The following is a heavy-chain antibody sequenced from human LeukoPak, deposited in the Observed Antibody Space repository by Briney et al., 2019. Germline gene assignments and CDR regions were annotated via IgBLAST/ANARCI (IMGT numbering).Heavy chain of an antibody. Sequence: SETLSLTCTVSGGSISSYYWSWIRQPPGKGLEWVGYIYYSGSTNYNPYLKSRVTISVDTTKNQFSLKLSAVTAADTAVFYCSRVPTPYDTTGLLDPWGQGALVTLSS. D-gene: IGHD3-22*01. CDR1: GGSISSYY. J-gene: IGHJ5*02. CDR3: SRVPTPYDTTGLLDP. CDR2: IYYSGST. V-gene: IGHV4-59*01.